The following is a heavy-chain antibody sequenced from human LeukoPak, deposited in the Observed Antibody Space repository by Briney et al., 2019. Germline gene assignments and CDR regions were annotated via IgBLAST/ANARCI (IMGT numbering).Heavy chain of an antibody. V-gene: IGHV5-51*01. CDR1: GYSLTSYW. D-gene: IGHD3-22*01. Sequence: GESLKISCKGSGYSLTSYWIGWVRQMPGKGLEWMGIIYPGDPDTRYSPSFQGQVTISADKSISTAYLQWRSLKASDTAMYYCARQEYYYDSSGYPYEAFDIWGQGTMVTVSS. J-gene: IGHJ3*02. CDR2: IYPGDPDT. CDR3: ARQEYYYDSSGYPYEAFDI.